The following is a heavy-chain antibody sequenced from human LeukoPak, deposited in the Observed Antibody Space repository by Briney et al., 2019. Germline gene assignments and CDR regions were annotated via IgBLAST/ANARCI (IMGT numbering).Heavy chain of an antibody. CDR2: ISSSSTI. V-gene: IGHV3-48*04. J-gene: IGHJ6*03. Sequence: QPGGSLRLSCAASGFTFNSYSMNWVRQAPGKGLEWVSYISSSSTIYYADSVKGRFTITRDNAKNSLYLQMNSLRAEDTAVYYCARGAYSNYDYYYYYYMDVWGKGTTVTVSS. CDR1: GFTFNSYS. CDR3: ARGAYSNYDYYYYYYMDV. D-gene: IGHD4-11*01.